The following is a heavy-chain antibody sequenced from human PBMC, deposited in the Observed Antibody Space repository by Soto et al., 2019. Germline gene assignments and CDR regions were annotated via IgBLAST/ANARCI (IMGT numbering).Heavy chain of an antibody. Sequence: EVQLVESGGGLVQPGGSLRLSCAASGFTVSSNYMSWVRQAPGKGLEWVSVIYSGGSTYYADSVKDRFTISRDNSKNTLYLQMNSLRAEDTAVYYCARDASITDYGDYATHYYYYYGMDVWGQGTTVTVSS. CDR1: GFTVSSNY. CDR2: IYSGGST. V-gene: IGHV3-66*01. CDR3: ARDASITDYGDYATHYYYYYGMDV. J-gene: IGHJ6*02. D-gene: IGHD4-17*01.